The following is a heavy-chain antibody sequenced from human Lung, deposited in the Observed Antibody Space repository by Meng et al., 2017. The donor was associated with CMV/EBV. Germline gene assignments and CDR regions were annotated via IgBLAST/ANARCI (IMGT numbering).Heavy chain of an antibody. V-gene: IGHV3-15*01. CDR2: IISEADGGTT. CDR1: GFTFRNAR. J-gene: IGHJ4*02. CDR3: ATDLYYDDSGLRDY. Sequence: FGFTFRNARVSGVRQGPGNGLEWVGRIISEADGGTTNKAAPVKGRFTISRDDSKNTLYLQMNSLKTEDTAMYYCATDLYYDDSGLRDYWGRGTLVTVSS. D-gene: IGHD3-22*01.